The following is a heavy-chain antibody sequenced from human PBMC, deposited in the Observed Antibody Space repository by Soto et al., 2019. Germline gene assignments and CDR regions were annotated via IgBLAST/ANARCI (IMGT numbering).Heavy chain of an antibody. J-gene: IGHJ4*02. CDR1: GGSISSGGYY. CDR3: AKDRGYSNPSYFDY. V-gene: IGHV4-31*09. CDR2: IYYSGST. Sequence: SETLSLTCTVSGGSISSGGYYWSWIRQHPGKGLEWIGYIYYSGSTYYNPSLKSRVTISLDKSKSQFSLKLNSVTAADSAVYYCAKDRGYSNPSYFDYWGQGTLVTVS. D-gene: IGHD5-18*01.